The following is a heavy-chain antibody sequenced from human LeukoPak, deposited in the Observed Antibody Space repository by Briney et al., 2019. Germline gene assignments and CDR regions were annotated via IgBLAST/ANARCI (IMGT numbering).Heavy chain of an antibody. CDR1: GYSFTDYY. CDR2: INPKSGGT. CDR3: ARDFDIVLVPAAYAFDL. Sequence: GASVKVSCKASGYSFTDYYMHWVRQAPGQGLEWMGWINPKSGGTKYAQKFQGRVTMTRDTSISTAYMELTRLRSDDTAVYYCARDFDIVLVPAAYAFDLWGQGTMVTVSS. V-gene: IGHV1-2*02. D-gene: IGHD2-2*01. J-gene: IGHJ3*01.